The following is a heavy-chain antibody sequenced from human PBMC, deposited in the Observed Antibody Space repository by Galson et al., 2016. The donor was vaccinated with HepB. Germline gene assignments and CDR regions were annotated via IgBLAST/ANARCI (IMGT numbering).Heavy chain of an antibody. CDR3: VRRAGTTWGLDN. J-gene: IGHJ4*02. CDR2: IFPADSDI. CDR1: GSNFTSHW. V-gene: IGHV5-51*01. Sequence: QSGAEVKKPGESLKISRKGSGSNFTSHWIGWVRRRPGKGLEWMGIIFPADSDIRISPSLQGQVTISADRSITTAYLQWNSLTSPDTGMYYCVRRAGTTWGLDNWGQGTLVTVAS. D-gene: IGHD1-1*01.